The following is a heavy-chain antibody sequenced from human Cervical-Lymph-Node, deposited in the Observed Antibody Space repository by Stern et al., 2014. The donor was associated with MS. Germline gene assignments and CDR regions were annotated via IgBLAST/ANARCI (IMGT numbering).Heavy chain of an antibody. CDR2: IIPIFGTA. V-gene: IGHV1-69*01. D-gene: IGHD2-15*01. Sequence: AQLVESGAEVKKPGSSGKVSCKASGGTFSSYAISWVRQAPGQGLEWMGGIIPIFGTANYAQKFQGRVTITADESTSTAYMELSSLRSEDTAVYYCARVASCSGGSCYQPFDYWGQGTLVTVSS. CDR3: ARVASCSGGSCYQPFDY. CDR1: GGTFSSYA. J-gene: IGHJ4*02.